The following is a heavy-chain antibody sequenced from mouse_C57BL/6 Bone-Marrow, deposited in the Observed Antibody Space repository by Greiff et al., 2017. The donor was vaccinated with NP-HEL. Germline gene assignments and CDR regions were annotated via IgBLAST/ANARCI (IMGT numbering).Heavy chain of an antibody. CDR2: IDPSDSYT. Sequence: VQLQQSGAELVRPGTSVKLSCKASGYTFTSYWMHWVKQRPGQGLEWIGVIDPSDSYTNYNQKFKGKATLTVDTSSSTAYMQLSSLTSGDSAVYYCARDAMDYWGQGTSVTVSS. CDR3: ARDAMDY. V-gene: IGHV1-59*01. J-gene: IGHJ4*01. CDR1: GYTFTSYW.